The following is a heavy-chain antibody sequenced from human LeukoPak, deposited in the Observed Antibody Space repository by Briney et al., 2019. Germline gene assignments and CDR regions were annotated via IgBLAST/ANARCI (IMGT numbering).Heavy chain of an antibody. D-gene: IGHD3-16*01. CDR1: GYTFTSYG. V-gene: IGHV1-18*01. CDR2: ISAYNGNT. Sequence: ASVKVSCKASGYTFTSYGISWVRQAPGQGLEWMGWISAYNGNTNYAQSLQGRVTMTIDTSTSTVYMELRSLRTDDTAVYYCARDVGRSYDLDYWGQGTLVTVSS. J-gene: IGHJ4*02. CDR3: ARDVGRSYDLDY.